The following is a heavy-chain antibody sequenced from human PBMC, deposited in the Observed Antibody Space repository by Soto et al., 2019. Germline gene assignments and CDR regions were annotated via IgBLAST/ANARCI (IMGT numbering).Heavy chain of an antibody. CDR3: ARVGCSADNCYSEY. V-gene: IGHV3-33*01. CDR1: GFTFSSYG. CDR2: IWYDGSKK. D-gene: IGHD2-15*01. Sequence: GGSLRLSCATSGFTFSSYGMHWVRQAPGKGLEWVAVIWYDGSKKYYADSVKGRFTISRDNSKNTLYLQMNSLRAEDTAVYYCARVGCSADNCYSEYWGQGT. J-gene: IGHJ4*02.